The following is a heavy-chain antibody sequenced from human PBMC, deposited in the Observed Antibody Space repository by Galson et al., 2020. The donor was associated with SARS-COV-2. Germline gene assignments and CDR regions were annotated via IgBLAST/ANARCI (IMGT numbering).Heavy chain of an antibody. Sequence: SLKISCAVSGFTFDNSAMHWVRQAPGKGLEWVSGISWNSGDIVYADSVKGRFTITRDNAKYSLYLQMNSLRPEDTALYYCAKGRKYYYGSVYDRAGYFDYWGQGTLVTVSS. CDR3: AKGRKYYYGSVYDRAGYFDY. CDR1: GFTFDNSA. CDR2: ISWNSGDI. D-gene: IGHD3-10*01. J-gene: IGHJ4*02. V-gene: IGHV3-9*01.